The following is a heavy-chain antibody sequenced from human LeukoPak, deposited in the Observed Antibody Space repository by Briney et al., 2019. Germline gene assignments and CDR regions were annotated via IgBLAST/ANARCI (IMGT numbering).Heavy chain of an antibody. V-gene: IGHV4-38-2*02. CDR3: ARARRPYYYDSSGMYYFDY. Sequence: SETLSPTCTVSGYSIISDYFWGWIRQPPGKGLEWIGTIYHSGSTYYSPSLKSRVTVSVDTSKNEFSLNLTSVTAADTAVYYCARARRPYYYDSSGMYYFDYWGQGTLVTVSS. J-gene: IGHJ4*02. CDR2: IYHSGST. D-gene: IGHD3-22*01. CDR1: GYSIISDYF.